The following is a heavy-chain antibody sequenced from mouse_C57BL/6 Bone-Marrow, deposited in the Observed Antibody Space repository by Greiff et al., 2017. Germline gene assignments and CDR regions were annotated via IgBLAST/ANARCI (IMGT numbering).Heavy chain of an antibody. CDR3: ARPNYYYGSSYLDY. D-gene: IGHD1-1*01. Sequence: EVKLVESGGDLVKPGGSLKLSCAASGFTFSSYGMSWVRQTPDKRLEWVATISSGGSYPYYPDSVKGRFTISRDNAKNTLYLQMSSLKSEDTAMYYCARPNYYYGSSYLDYWGQGTTLTVSS. J-gene: IGHJ2*01. CDR2: ISSGGSYP. V-gene: IGHV5-6*02. CDR1: GFTFSSYG.